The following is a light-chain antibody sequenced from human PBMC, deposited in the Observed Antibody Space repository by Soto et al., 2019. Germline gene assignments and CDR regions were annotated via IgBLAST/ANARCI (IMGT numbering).Light chain of an antibody. Sequence: EIVMTQSPATLSVSPGERVTLSCRASQSVSSSLAWYQQKPGQAPRLLIYGASTRATGIPARFSGSGSGTEFTLTISSLQSEDFAVYYCQQYNNWPITFGQGTRLEIK. CDR2: GAS. CDR1: QSVSSS. CDR3: QQYNNWPIT. V-gene: IGKV3-15*01. J-gene: IGKJ5*01.